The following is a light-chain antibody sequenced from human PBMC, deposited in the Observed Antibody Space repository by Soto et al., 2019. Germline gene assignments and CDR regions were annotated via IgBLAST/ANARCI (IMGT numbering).Light chain of an antibody. CDR3: QQYNSYPST. Sequence: DLQMTQSPSTLSASVGDRVTITCRASQSISSWLAWYQQKPGKAPKLLIYKASSLESGVPSMFSGSGSGTEFTLTISSLQPDDFATYYCQQYNSYPSTFGQGTRLEIK. CDR2: KAS. J-gene: IGKJ5*01. V-gene: IGKV1-5*03. CDR1: QSISSW.